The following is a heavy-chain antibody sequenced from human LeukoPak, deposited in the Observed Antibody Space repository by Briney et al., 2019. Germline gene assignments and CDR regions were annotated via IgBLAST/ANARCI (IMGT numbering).Heavy chain of an antibody. V-gene: IGHV1-2*02. CDR2: INPNSGGT. D-gene: IGHD1-26*01. CDR1: GGTFSSYA. Sequence: ASVKVSCKASGGTFSSYAISWVRQAPGQGLEWMGWINPNSGGTNYAQKFQGRVTMTRDTSISTAYMELSRLRSDETAVYYCARDSLVGANDYWGQGTLVTVSS. CDR3: ARDSLVGANDY. J-gene: IGHJ4*02.